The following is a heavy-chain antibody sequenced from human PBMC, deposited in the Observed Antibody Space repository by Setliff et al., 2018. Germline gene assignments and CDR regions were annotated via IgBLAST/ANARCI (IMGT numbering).Heavy chain of an antibody. Sequence: SETLSLTCTVSGGSITSGSFYWSWIRQPAGKKLEWIGRIHASGSPDYNPSFKSRVTISRDTSTNQFSLKLGSVTAADTAVYYCRFWSYVYKNDYWAQGTLVTVSS. D-gene: IGHD3-16*01. CDR2: IHASGSP. CDR3: RFWSYVYKNDY. V-gene: IGHV4-61*02. J-gene: IGHJ4*02. CDR1: GGSITSGSFY.